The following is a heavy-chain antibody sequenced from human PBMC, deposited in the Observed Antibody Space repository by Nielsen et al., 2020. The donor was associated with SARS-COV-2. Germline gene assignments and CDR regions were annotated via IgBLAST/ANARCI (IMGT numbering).Heavy chain of an antibody. CDR1: GFAFSTYW. Sequence: GESLKISCAASGFAFSTYWMHWVRQAPGKGLVWVARINNDGSITNYADSVTGRFTISRDNAGNTLYLQMDSLGAEVTAVYYCACRRDGYNYDTFWGQGTLVTVSS. J-gene: IGHJ4*02. CDR3: ACRRDGYNYDTF. CDR2: INNDGSIT. V-gene: IGHV3-74*01. D-gene: IGHD5-24*01.